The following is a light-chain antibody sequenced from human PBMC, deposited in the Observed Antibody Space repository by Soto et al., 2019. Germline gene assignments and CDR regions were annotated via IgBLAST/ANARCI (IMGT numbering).Light chain of an antibody. Sequence: EIVMTQSPATLSVSPGERATLSCRASQSVSSNLAWYQQKPGQAPRLLIYGASTRATGIPDRFSGSGSGTESTLTISSLQSEDFAVYYCQQYNNWPRTFGQGTKVGIK. V-gene: IGKV3-15*01. J-gene: IGKJ1*01. CDR2: GAS. CDR3: QQYNNWPRT. CDR1: QSVSSN.